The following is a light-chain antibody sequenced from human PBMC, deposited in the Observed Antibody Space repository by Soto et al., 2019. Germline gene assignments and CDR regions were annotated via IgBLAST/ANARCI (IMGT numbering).Light chain of an antibody. Sequence: QSVLTQEPSASGTAGQGVTISCSGSDSNIGSNSVYWYQHLPKTAPKLLIYYNNQRPSGVPDRFSGSRSGTSASLAISGIRSEDEADYYCAAWDDSLRAWGFGAGTKSPS. V-gene: IGLV1-47*02. J-gene: IGLJ1*01. CDR1: DSNIGSNS. CDR3: AAWDDSLRAWG. CDR2: YNN.